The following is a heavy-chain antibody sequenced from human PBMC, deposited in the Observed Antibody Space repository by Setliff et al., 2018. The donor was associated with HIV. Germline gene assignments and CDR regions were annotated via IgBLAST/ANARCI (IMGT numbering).Heavy chain of an antibody. D-gene: IGHD1-7*01. J-gene: IGHJ4*02. CDR3: AREGITGTTLHPY. CDR2: ISPDGSAT. CDR1: GFTFANFA. Sequence: PGGSLRLSCAASGFTFANFAMGWVRQAPAKGLEWVANISPDGSATYYVDSVKGRFTISRDNAKNSLYLQMNTLRAEDTAVYYCAREGITGTTLHPYWGQGTLVTVSS. V-gene: IGHV3-7*01.